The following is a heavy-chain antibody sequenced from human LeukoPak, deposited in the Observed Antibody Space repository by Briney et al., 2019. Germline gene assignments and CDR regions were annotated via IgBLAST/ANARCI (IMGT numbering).Heavy chain of an antibody. CDR3: AREVEQWLDN. D-gene: IGHD6-19*01. CDR1: GGSISSYY. Sequence: PSETLSLTCTASGGSISSYYWSWIRQPPGKGLEWIGYIYYSGSTNYNPSLKSRVTISVDTSKNQFSLKLSSVTAADTAVYYCAREVEQWLDNWGQGTLVTVSS. J-gene: IGHJ4*02. V-gene: IGHV4-59*01. CDR2: IYYSGST.